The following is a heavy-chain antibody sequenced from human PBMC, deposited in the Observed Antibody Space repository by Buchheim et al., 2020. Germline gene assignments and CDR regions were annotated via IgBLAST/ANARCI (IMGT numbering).Heavy chain of an antibody. CDR2: ISSSGSII. Sequence: EVHLVESGGGLVQPGGSLRLSCEASGFSFSSHEMNWVRQAPGKGLEWVSYISSSGSIIYYADSAKGRFTVSRDNAKNSLYLQMSSLRAEDTAVYYCAGLASDIVLVPAVYYWGQGTL. V-gene: IGHV3-48*03. D-gene: IGHD2-2*01. J-gene: IGHJ4*02. CDR3: AGLASDIVLVPAVYY. CDR1: GFSFSSHE.